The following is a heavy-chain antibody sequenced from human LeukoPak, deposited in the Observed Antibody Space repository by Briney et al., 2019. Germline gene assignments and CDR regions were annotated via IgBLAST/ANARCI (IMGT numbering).Heavy chain of an antibody. CDR1: GFTFSSYD. V-gene: IGHV3-13*01. Sequence: EGPLRLSCAASGFTFSSYDMHWVRQATGKGLEWVSAIGAAGDTYYPGSVKGRFTISRENAKNSLYLQMNSLRAGDTAVYYCARDRGNYMDVWGKGTTVTVSS. D-gene: IGHD3-10*01. J-gene: IGHJ6*03. CDR2: IGAAGDT. CDR3: ARDRGNYMDV.